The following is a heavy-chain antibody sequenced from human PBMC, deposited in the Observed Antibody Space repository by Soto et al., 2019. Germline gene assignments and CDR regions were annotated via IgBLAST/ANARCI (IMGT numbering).Heavy chain of an antibody. Sequence: GGSLRLSCAASGFSFSSYAMSWVRQAPGKGLEWVSVISGSGGSTHYADSVKGRFTISRDNSKNTLYLQMNSLRAEDTAVYYCAKLIVVVAASGDHFDSWGQGTLVTVSS. CDR3: AKLIVVVAASGDHFDS. V-gene: IGHV3-23*01. D-gene: IGHD2-21*02. J-gene: IGHJ4*02. CDR2: ISGSGGST. CDR1: GFSFSSYA.